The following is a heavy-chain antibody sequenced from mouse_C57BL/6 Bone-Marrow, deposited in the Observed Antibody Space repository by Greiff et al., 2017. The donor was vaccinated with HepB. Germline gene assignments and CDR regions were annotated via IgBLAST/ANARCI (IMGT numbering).Heavy chain of an antibody. Sequence: VQRVESGAELVRPGASVTLSCKASGYTFTDYEMHWVKQTPVHGLEWIGAIDPETGGTAYNQKFKGKAILTADKSSSTAYMELRSLTSEDSAVYYCTRGNGYYTYAMDYWGQGTSVTVSS. CDR1: GYTFTDYE. D-gene: IGHD2-3*01. CDR3: TRGNGYYTYAMDY. J-gene: IGHJ4*01. V-gene: IGHV1-15*01. CDR2: IDPETGGT.